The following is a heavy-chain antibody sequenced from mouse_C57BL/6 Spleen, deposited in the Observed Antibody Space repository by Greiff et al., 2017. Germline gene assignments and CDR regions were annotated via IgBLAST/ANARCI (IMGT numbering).Heavy chain of an antibody. Sequence: QVQLQQSGPELVKPGASVKISCKASGYAFSSSWMNWVKQRPGKGLEWIGRIYPGDGDTNYNGKFKGKATLTADKSSSTAYMQLSSLTSEDSAVYFCAREENYYGSSYGNAMDYWGQGTSVTVSS. D-gene: IGHD1-1*01. V-gene: IGHV1-82*01. J-gene: IGHJ4*01. CDR1: GYAFSSSW. CDR3: AREENYYGSSYGNAMDY. CDR2: IYPGDGDT.